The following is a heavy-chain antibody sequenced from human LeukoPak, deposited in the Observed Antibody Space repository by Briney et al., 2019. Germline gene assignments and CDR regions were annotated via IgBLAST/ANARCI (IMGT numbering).Heavy chain of an antibody. D-gene: IGHD6-13*01. V-gene: IGHV3-11*04. Sequence: GGSLRLSCAASGFTFSDYYMSWIRQAPGKGLEWVSYISSSGSTIYYADSVKGRFIISRDNAKNSLYLQMNSLRAEDTAVYYCARDQENVLLAVAGTGFDYRGQGTLVTVSS. CDR3: ARDQENVLLAVAGTGFDY. CDR2: ISSSGSTI. J-gene: IGHJ4*02. CDR1: GFTFSDYY.